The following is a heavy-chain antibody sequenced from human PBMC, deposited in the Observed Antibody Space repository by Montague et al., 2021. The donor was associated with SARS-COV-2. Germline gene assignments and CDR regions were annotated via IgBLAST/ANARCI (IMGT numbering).Heavy chain of an antibody. Sequence: SQSLSLTCAVYGGSFSVYYWSWLRQPPRRGLECIAEINHSGTANYNPSLKSRVTLSVDTSKNQFTLKLTSVTAADTAMYYCAKEREVVRAARILVAFDQWGQGTMVTVSS. CDR2: INHSGTA. CDR3: AKEREVVRAARILVAFDQ. V-gene: IGHV4-34*01. CDR1: GGSFSVYY. J-gene: IGHJ3*01. D-gene: IGHD2-2*01.